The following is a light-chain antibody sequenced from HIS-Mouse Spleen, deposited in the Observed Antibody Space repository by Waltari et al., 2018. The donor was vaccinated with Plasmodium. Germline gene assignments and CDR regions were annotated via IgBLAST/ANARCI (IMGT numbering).Light chain of an antibody. CDR3: QQSYSTWT. Sequence: DIQMTQSPSSLSASVGDRVTITCRASQSISNYFNWYQQKPGKAPKFLIYAASTLQSGVPSRFSGSGSGTEFTLTISSLQPEDFATYYCQQSYSTWTFGQGTKVEIK. J-gene: IGKJ1*01. CDR1: QSISNY. V-gene: IGKV1-39*01. CDR2: AAS.